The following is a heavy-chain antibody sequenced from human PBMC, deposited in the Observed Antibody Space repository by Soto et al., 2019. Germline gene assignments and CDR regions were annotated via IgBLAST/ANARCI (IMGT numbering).Heavy chain of an antibody. V-gene: IGHV3-53*04. J-gene: IGHJ6*03. Sequence: PGGSLILSCAASGFTVSSNYMSWVRQDPGKGLEWVSVIYSGGSTYYADSVKGRFTISRHNSKNTLYLQMNSLRAEDTAVYYCARAKSPTSDFWSGYSPPFYYYYYMDVWGKGTTVTVSS. CDR3: ARAKSPTSDFWSGYSPPFYYYYYMDV. CDR1: GFTVSSNY. CDR2: IYSGGST. D-gene: IGHD3-3*01.